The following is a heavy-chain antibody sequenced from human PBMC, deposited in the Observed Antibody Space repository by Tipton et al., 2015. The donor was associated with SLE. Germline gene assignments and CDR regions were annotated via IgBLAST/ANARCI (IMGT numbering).Heavy chain of an antibody. V-gene: IGHV4-38-2*02. Sequence: TLSLTCTVSSGSISSGYYWGWIRQSPGKGLEWIGRIHHGGSTNYNPSLESRLTLSVDTSKNQFFLKLRSVTAADTAVYYCARSLGTGYFDYWGQGTLVTVSS. CDR3: ARSLGTGYFDY. J-gene: IGHJ4*02. CDR2: IHHGGST. CDR1: SGSISSGYY. D-gene: IGHD7-27*01.